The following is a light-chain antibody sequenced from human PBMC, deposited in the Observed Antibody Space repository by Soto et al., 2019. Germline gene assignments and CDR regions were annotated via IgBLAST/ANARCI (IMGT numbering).Light chain of an antibody. J-gene: IGKJ5*01. V-gene: IGKV1D-13*01. CDR1: QGISSA. CDR2: DAS. CDR3: QQFNNYPLT. Sequence: AIQLPPSPSSLSASVGDRVTITCRARQGISSALAWYQQKPGKALKLLIYDASSSESGVPSRFSGRASGTDFTLTISSLQPEDFATYYCQQFNNYPLTFGQGTRLEIK.